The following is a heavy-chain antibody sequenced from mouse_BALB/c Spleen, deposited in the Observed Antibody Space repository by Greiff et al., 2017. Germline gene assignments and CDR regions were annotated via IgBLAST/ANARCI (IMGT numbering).Heavy chain of an antibody. CDR1: GYTFTSYW. V-gene: IGHV1-87*01. J-gene: IGHJ2*01. CDR2: IYPGDGDT. CDR3: ARGENYYGYDY. Sequence: QVQLKESGAELARPGASVKLSCKASGYTFTSYWMQWVKQRPGQGLEWIGAIYPGDGDTRYTQKFKGKATLTADKSSSTAYMQLSSLASEDSAVYYCARGENYYGYDYWGQGTTLTVSS. D-gene: IGHD1-2*01.